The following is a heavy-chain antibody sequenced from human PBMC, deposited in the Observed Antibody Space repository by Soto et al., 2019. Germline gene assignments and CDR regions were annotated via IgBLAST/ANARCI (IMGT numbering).Heavy chain of an antibody. D-gene: IGHD3-3*01. V-gene: IGHV3-30-3*01. CDR3: ARETYDDFWSGPYYGMDV. J-gene: IGHJ6*02. Sequence: QVQLVESGGGVVQPGRSLRLSCAASGFTFSSYAMHWVRQAPGKGLEWVAVISYDGSNKYYADSVKGRFTISRDNSKNTVYLQMNSLRAEDTAVYYCARETYDDFWSGPYYGMDVWGQGTTVTVSS. CDR2: ISYDGSNK. CDR1: GFTFSSYA.